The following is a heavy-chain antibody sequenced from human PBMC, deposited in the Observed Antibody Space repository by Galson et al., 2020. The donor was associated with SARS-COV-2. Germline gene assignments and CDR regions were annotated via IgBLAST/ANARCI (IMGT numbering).Heavy chain of an antibody. D-gene: IGHD1-26*01. CDR2: IFYSGST. J-gene: IGHJ2*01. V-gene: IGHV4-39*07. CDR3: AREFVQELVSVDFDI. CDR1: GGSISSNDYA. Sequence: SETLSLTCTVSGGSISSNDYAWGWIRQPPGKGLEFVGVIFYSGSTYSNPALQSRVAISADRSRNQISLKLSSVTAADTAVYYCAREFVQELVSVDFDIWGRGSLVTVSS.